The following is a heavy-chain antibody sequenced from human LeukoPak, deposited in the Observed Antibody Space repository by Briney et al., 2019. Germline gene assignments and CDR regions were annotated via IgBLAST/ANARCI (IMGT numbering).Heavy chain of an antibody. D-gene: IGHD1-1*01. CDR3: AREGPVGTGNWFDP. Sequence: SQTLSLTCTVSGDSISSGDYYWSWIRQPAGKGLEWIGRIYTSGSTNYNPSLKSRVTISVDTSKNQFSLKLSSVTAADTAVYYCAREGPVGTGNWFDPWGQGTLVTVSS. CDR1: GDSISSGDYY. J-gene: IGHJ5*02. V-gene: IGHV4-61*02. CDR2: IYTSGST.